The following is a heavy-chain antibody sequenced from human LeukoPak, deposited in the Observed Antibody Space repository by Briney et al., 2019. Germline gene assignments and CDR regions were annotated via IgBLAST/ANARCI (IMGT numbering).Heavy chain of an antibody. CDR3: SGLSSGWLGY. CDR1: GFTFSNYW. CDR2: IKQDGSEK. Sequence: GGSLRLSCAASGFTFSNYWMSWVRQAPGKGLEWVAYIKQDGSEKYYVDSVKGRFTISRDKAKNSLYLQMNSLRVEDTAVYYCSGLSSGWLGYWGHGSRVTVSS. V-gene: IGHV3-7*01. D-gene: IGHD6-19*01. J-gene: IGHJ5*01.